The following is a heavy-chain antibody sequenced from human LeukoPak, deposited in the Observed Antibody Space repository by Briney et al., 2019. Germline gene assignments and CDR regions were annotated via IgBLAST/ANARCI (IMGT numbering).Heavy chain of an antibody. D-gene: IGHD4-17*01. CDR2: ISSSSNYI. CDR3: ARDRLYGDYYSGVGGGVVLWFDP. J-gene: IGHJ5*02. V-gene: IGHV3-21*01. Sequence: GGSLRLSCAASGFTFNSYAMNWVRQAPGKGLEWVSSISSSSNYIYYADSVKGRFTISRDNAKNSLYLQMNSLRAGDTAVYFCARDRLYGDYYSGVGGGVVLWFDPWGQGTLVTVSS. CDR1: GFTFNSYA.